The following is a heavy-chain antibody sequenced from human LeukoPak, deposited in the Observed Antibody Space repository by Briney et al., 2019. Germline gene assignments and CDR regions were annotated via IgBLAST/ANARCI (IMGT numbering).Heavy chain of an antibody. CDR3: ARELGATADY. D-gene: IGHD1-26*01. V-gene: IGHV4-30-4*08. CDR2: IYYSGST. Sequence: SQTLSLTXTVSGGSISSGDYYWSWIRQPPGNGLEWIGYIYYSGSTYYNPSLKSRVTISVDTSKNQFSLKLSSVTAADTAVYYCARELGATADYWGQGTLVTVSS. CDR1: GGSISSGDYY. J-gene: IGHJ4*02.